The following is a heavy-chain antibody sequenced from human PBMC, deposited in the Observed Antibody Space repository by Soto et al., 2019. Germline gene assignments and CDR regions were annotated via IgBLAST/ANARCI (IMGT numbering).Heavy chain of an antibody. Sequence: EVQLLESGGTLEQPGGSLRLSCTASGFRFSNYAMSWVRQAPGKGLEWVSGISGRGSSPYYADSVKGRFTISRDNSKNTLYLQMNSLRAEDTAVYYCAIGEADYYYYMDVWGKGTTVTVSS. CDR1: GFRFSNYA. J-gene: IGHJ6*03. CDR3: AIGEADYYYYMDV. D-gene: IGHD6-13*01. CDR2: ISGRGSSP. V-gene: IGHV3-23*01.